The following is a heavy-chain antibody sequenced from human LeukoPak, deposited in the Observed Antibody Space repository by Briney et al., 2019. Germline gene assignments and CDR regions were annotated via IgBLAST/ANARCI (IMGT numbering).Heavy chain of an antibody. D-gene: IGHD2-2*01. V-gene: IGHV3-21*01. Sequence: GGSLRLSCAASGFTFSSYSMNWVRQAPGRGLEWVSSISSSSSYIYYADSVKGRFTISRDNAKNSLYLQMNSLRAEDTAVYYCARYPGYCSSTRCYVWGQGTLVTVSP. CDR1: GFTFSSYS. J-gene: IGHJ4*02. CDR2: ISSSSSYI. CDR3: ARYPGYCSSTRCYV.